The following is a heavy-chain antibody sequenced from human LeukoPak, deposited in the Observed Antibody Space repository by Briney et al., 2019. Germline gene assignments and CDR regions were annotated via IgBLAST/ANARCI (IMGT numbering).Heavy chain of an antibody. V-gene: IGHV3-33*06. D-gene: IGHD3-22*01. CDR2: IWYDGSNK. J-gene: IGHJ4*02. CDR3: AKEWLLLGTTSYYFDY. Sequence: GRSLRLSCAASGFTFSSYGMHWVRQAPGKGLEWVAVIWYDGSNKYYADSVKGRFTISRDNSKNTLYLQMNSLRAEDTAVYYCAKEWLLLGTTSYYFDYWGQGTLVTVSS. CDR1: GFTFSSYG.